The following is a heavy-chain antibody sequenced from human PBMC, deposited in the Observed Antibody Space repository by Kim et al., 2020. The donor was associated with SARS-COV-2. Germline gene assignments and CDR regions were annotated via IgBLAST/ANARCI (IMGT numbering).Heavy chain of an antibody. CDR1: GFTFSSYS. CDR2: ISSSSSTI. CDR3: ATDPTRSSGWFGIDY. J-gene: IGHJ4*02. D-gene: IGHD6-19*01. Sequence: GGSLRLSCAASGFTFSSYSMNWVRQAPGKGLEWVSYISSSSSTIYYADSVKGRFTISRDNAKNSLYLQMNSLRDEDTAVYYCATDPTRSSGWFGIDYWGQGTLVTVSS. V-gene: IGHV3-48*02.